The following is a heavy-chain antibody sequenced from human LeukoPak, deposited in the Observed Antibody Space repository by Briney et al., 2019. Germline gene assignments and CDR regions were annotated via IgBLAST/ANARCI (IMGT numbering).Heavy chain of an antibody. V-gene: IGHV3-20*04. CDR2: INWNGGST. D-gene: IGHD2-8*01. CDR1: GFTFSSYG. CDR3: ARLYCTNGVCYSPSEVYYYYMDV. J-gene: IGHJ6*03. Sequence: GGSLRLSCAASGFTFSSYGMSWVRQAPGKGLEWVSGINWNGGSTGYADSVKGRFTISRDNAKNSLYLQMNSLRAEDTALYYCARLYCTNGVCYSPSEVYYYYMDVWGKGTTVTVSS.